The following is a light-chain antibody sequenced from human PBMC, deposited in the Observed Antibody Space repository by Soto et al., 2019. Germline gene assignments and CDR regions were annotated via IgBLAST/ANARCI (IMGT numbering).Light chain of an antibody. V-gene: IGKV1-5*03. J-gene: IGKJ1*01. Sequence: IQMTQSPSTLSASVGDRVTITCRASQTISSWLAWYQQKPGKAPKLLIYKASTLKSGVPSRFSGSGSGTDFTLTISSLQPDDFATYYCQHYNSYSEAFGQGTKVDI. CDR3: QHYNSYSEA. CDR1: QTISSW. CDR2: KAS.